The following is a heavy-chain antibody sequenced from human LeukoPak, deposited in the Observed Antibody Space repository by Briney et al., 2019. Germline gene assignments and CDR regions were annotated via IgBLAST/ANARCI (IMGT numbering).Heavy chain of an antibody. Sequence: GASVKVSRKASGGTFSNYAISWVRQAPGQGLEWMGGIIPIFGTANYAQKFQGRVTITADESTSTAYMELSSLKSEDTAVYYCASPPGGPYYYYYAMDVWGQGTTVTVSS. CDR2: IIPIFGTA. V-gene: IGHV1-69*13. CDR1: GGTFSNYA. J-gene: IGHJ6*02. CDR3: ASPPGGPYYYYYAMDV. D-gene: IGHD3-10*01.